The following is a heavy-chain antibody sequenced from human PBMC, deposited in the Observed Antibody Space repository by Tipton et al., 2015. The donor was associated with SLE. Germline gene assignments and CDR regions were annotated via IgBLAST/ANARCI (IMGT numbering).Heavy chain of an antibody. CDR3: AGESSNIRDAALDV. V-gene: IGHV1-46*01. CDR1: GFNFTIYN. CDR2: NRPSDGST. D-gene: IGHD2/OR15-2a*01. Sequence: QLVQSGAEVKKPGASVKVSCQASGFNFTIYNIHWVRQAPGQGLEWIGVNRPSDGSTHYAQSFHDRVTMTSDTSTNTFYLEMTNLRSEDTAVYFCAGESSNIRDAALDVWGRGATVTVSS. J-gene: IGHJ6*02.